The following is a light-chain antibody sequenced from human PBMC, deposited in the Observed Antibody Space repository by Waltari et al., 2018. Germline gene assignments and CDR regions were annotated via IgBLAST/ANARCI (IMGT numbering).Light chain of an antibody. V-gene: IGKV4-1*01. CDR2: WAS. J-gene: IGKJ3*01. Sequence: DIVVTQSADSLSVSLGERATINCKSSQSVLYRSNNKNYLAWYQQKPGQPPKLLIYWASTRESGVPDRFSGSGSGTDFTLTISSLQAEDVAVYYCQQYYSTTFTFGPGTKVDIK. CDR3: QQYYSTTFT. CDR1: QSVLYRSNNKNY.